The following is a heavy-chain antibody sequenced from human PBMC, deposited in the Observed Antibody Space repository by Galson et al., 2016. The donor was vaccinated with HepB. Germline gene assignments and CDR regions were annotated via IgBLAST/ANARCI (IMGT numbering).Heavy chain of an antibody. CDR2: FYGGGTI. J-gene: IGHJ4*02. CDR1: GFTVSCNH. D-gene: IGHD5-18*01. Sequence: SLRLSCAASGFTVSCNHMSWVRQAPGKGLEWVSVFYGGGTINYADSVKGRFTVSRENSENTLFLQMNSLRADDTAVYYCARLRPEYNYAYDYWGQGTLVTVSS. V-gene: IGHV3-53*01. CDR3: ARLRPEYNYAYDY.